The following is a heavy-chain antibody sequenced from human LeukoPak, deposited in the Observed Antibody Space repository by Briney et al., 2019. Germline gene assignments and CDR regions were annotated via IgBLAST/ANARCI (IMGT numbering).Heavy chain of an antibody. J-gene: IGHJ6*02. D-gene: IGHD3-22*01. V-gene: IGHV4-34*01. CDR2: INHSGST. CDR1: GGSFSGYY. Sequence: PSETLSLTCAVYGGSFSGYYWSWIRQPPGKGLEWIGEINHSGSTNYNPSLKSRVTISVDTSKNQFSLKLSSVTAADTAVYYCARGLTVYDSSGYYYHYYYYGMDVWGQGTTVTVSS. CDR3: ARGLTVYDSSGYYYHYYYYGMDV.